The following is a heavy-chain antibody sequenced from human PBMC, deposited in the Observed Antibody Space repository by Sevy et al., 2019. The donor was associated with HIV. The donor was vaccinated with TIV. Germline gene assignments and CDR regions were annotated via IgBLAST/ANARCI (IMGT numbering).Heavy chain of an antibody. Sequence: ASVKVSCKASGYTFTSYAMHWVRQAPGQRLEWMGWINAGNGNTKYSQKFQGRVTITRDTSASTAYMELSSLRSEDTAVYYCARGRWLRLWYYGMDVWGQGTTVTVSS. CDR2: INAGNGNT. V-gene: IGHV1-3*01. CDR3: ARGRWLRLWYYGMDV. J-gene: IGHJ6*02. CDR1: GYTFTSYA. D-gene: IGHD5-12*01.